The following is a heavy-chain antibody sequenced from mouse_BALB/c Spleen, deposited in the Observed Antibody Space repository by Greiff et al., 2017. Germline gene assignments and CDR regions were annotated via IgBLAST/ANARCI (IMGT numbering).Heavy chain of an antibody. V-gene: IGHV5-17*02. D-gene: IGHD2-4*01. CDR1: GFPFSSFG. CDR2: ISSASSTI. CDR3: ARSGDYDWFAY. J-gene: IGHJ3*01. Sequence: DVKLVESGGGLVQPGGSRKLSCAASGFPFSSFGMHWVRQAPGKGLEWVAYISSASSTIYYADTVKGRFTISRDNPKNTLFLQMTSLRSEDTAMYYCARSGDYDWFAYWGQGTLVTVSA.